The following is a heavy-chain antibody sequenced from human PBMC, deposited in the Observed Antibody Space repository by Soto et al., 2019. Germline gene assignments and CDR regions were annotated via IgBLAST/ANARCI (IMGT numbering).Heavy chain of an antibody. CDR3: ASPSGYSSSWSDY. CDR2: ISGSGGST. J-gene: IGHJ4*02. V-gene: IGHV3-23*01. Sequence: EVQLLESGGGLVQPGGSLRHSCAASGFTFSSYAMSWVRQAPGKGLEWVSAISGSGGSTYYADSVKGRFTISRDNSKNTLYLQMNSLRAEDTAVYYCASPSGYSSSWSDYWGQGTLVTVSS. CDR1: GFTFSSYA. D-gene: IGHD6-13*01.